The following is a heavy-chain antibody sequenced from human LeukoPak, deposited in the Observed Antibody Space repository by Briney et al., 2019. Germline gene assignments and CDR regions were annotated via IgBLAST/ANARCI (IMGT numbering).Heavy chain of an antibody. V-gene: IGHV4-39*07. D-gene: IGHD3-10*01. CDR2: MYYSGST. J-gene: IGHJ4*02. CDR3: ASVGGYGSGSYSVWNYYFDY. Sequence: PSETLSLTCTLSGGSIRSGSSVYYWAWIRQPPGKGLEWIGSMYYSGSTDYNPSLKSRVTISLDTSKNQFSLKLSSVTAADTAIYYCASVGGYGSGSYSVWNYYFDYWGQGTLVTVSS. CDR1: GGSIRSGSSVYY.